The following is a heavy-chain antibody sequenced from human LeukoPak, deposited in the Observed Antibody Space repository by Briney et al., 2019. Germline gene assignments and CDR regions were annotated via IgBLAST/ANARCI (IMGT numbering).Heavy chain of an antibody. CDR3: ASPVYGGYYYGMDV. Sequence: GGSLRLSCAASGFTFSSYAMHWVRQAPGKGLEWVAVISYDGSNKYYADSVKGRFTISRDNSKNTLYLQMNSLRAEDTAVYYCASPVYGGYYYGMDVWGQGTTVTVSS. CDR1: GFTFSSYA. D-gene: IGHD4/OR15-4a*01. J-gene: IGHJ6*02. V-gene: IGHV3-30-3*01. CDR2: ISYDGSNK.